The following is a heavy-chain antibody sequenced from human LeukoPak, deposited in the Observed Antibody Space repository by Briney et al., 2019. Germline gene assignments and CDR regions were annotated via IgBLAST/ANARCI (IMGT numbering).Heavy chain of an antibody. CDR3: ARDLPLEWLRFSGFDP. V-gene: IGHV4-61*02. Sequence: SETLSLTCTVSGDSISSGSYYWSWIRQPAGKGLEWIGRIYTSGSTNYNPSLKSRVTISVDTSKNQFSLKLSSVTAADTAVYYCARDLPLEWLRFSGFDPWGQGTLVTVSS. J-gene: IGHJ5*02. CDR2: IYTSGST. D-gene: IGHD5-12*01. CDR1: GDSISSGSYY.